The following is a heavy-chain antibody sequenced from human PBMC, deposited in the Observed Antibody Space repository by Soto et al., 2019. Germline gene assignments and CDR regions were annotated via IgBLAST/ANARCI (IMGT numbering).Heavy chain of an antibody. D-gene: IGHD3-3*01. CDR3: ARDLYLITIFGVVTKFYGMDV. CDR1: GFTFSSYS. V-gene: IGHV3-21*05. Sequence: GGSLRLSCAASGFTFSSYSMNWVRQAPGKGLEWVSYIRYSRSNIYYADSVKGRFTISRDKSKNTLYLQMNSLRAEDTAVYYCARDLYLITIFGVVTKFYGMDVWGQGTTVTVSS. J-gene: IGHJ6*02. CDR2: IRYSRSNI.